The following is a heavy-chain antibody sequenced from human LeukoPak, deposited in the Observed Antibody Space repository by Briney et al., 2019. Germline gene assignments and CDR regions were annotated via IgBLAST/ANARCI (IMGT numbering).Heavy chain of an antibody. CDR1: GFTFSSYA. CDR3: ARVQFYYGSGAFDY. D-gene: IGHD3-10*01. Sequence: GGSLRLSCAASGFTFSSYAMSWVRQAPGKGLEWVSGFSSGGSTYYADSVKGRFTISRDNSKNTLYLQMNSLRAEDTAVYYCARVQFYYGSGAFDYWGQGTLVTVSS. J-gene: IGHJ4*02. V-gene: IGHV3-66*02. CDR2: FSSGGST.